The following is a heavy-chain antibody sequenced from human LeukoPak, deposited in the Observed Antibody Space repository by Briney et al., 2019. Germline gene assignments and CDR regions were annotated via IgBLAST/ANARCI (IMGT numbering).Heavy chain of an antibody. D-gene: IGHD1-14*01. CDR1: GGSISSYY. V-gene: IGHV4-59*12. CDR3: ANIRKAYFDI. CDR2: IYYSGST. J-gene: IGHJ3*02. Sequence: SETLSLTCTVSGGSISSYYWSWIRQPPGKGLEWIGYIYYSGSTNYNPSLKSRVTISVDTSKNQFSLKLSSVTAADTAVYYCANIRKAYFDIWGQGTMVTVSS.